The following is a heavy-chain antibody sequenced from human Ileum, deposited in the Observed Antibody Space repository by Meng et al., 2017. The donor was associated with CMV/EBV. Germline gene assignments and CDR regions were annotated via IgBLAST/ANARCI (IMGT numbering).Heavy chain of an antibody. J-gene: IGHJ4*02. V-gene: IGHV6-1*01. D-gene: IGHD6-6*01. CDR2: TAYRSKWDY. CDR1: GDSVSTNNVA. CDR3: ARESELLRFDH. Sequence: QIPLQQSCPGLVKPSQTLSLTCDISGDSVSTNNVAWNWIRQSPLRGLEWLGRTAYRSKWDYEYSVSVKSRITISPDTSKNQFSLQLRSVTPEDTAVYYCARESELLRFDHWGQGTLVTVSS.